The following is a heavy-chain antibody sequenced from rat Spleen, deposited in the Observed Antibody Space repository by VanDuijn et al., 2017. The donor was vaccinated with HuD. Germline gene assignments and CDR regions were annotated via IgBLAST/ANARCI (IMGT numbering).Heavy chain of an antibody. CDR1: GFSLIRYN. CDR2: ISSGGST. V-gene: IGHV2-6*01. J-gene: IGHJ2*01. CDR3: ARADVAAISTDGI. Sequence: QVQLKESGPGLVQPSQTLSLTCTVPGFSLIRYNVHWVRQPPGKGLEWIAAISSGGSTYYNSALKSRLSISRDTSKSQVFLKMNSPQIEDTATYFCARADVAAISTDGIWGQGIMVTVSS. D-gene: IGHD1-2*01.